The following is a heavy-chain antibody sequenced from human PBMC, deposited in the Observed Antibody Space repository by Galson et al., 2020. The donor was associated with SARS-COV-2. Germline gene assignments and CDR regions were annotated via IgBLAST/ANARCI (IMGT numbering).Heavy chain of an antibody. Sequence: GESLKISCKGSGYRFTGHWIGWVRQMPGKGLEWMGIIYPLDSDTRYSPSFQGQVTMSADISSSTAYLQWSSLKASDTAVYYCARSMIRGIIIGSQFDFWGQGTLVSGSS. CDR2: IYPLDSDT. CDR3: ARSMIRGIIIGSQFDF. J-gene: IGHJ4*02. D-gene: IGHD3-10*01. V-gene: IGHV5-51*01. CDR1: GYRFTGHW.